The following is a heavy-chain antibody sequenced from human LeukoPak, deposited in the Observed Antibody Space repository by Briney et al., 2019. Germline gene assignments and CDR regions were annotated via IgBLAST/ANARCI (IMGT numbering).Heavy chain of an antibody. CDR2: INHSGST. J-gene: IGHJ4*02. D-gene: IGHD1-1*01. V-gene: IGHV4-34*01. CDR3: ARAHAGYSPYYFDY. Sequence: SETLSLTCAVYGGSFSGYYWSWIRQPPGKGLEWIGEINHSGSTNYNPSLKSRVTIPVDTSKNQFSLKLSSVTAADTAVYYCARAHAGYSPYYFDYWGQGTLVTVSS. CDR1: GGSFSGYY.